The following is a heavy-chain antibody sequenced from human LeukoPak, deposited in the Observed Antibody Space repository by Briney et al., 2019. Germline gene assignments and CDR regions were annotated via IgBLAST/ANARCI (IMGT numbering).Heavy chain of an antibody. CDR2: LYYSGST. Sequence: SETLSLTCTVSGGSISSSYYYWGWIRQPPGKGLEWIGSLYYSGSTFYNPSLKSRVTISVDTSKNQFSLKLSSVTAADTAVYYCASQTYCTSGSGSCLIDYWGQGTLVTVSS. V-gene: IGHV4-39*01. J-gene: IGHJ4*02. CDR1: GGSISSSYYY. D-gene: IGHD2-8*01. CDR3: ASQTYCTSGSGSCLIDY.